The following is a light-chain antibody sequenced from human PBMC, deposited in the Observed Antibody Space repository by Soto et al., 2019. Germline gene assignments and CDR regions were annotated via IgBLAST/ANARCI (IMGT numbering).Light chain of an antibody. CDR3: QHYGSSPWT. Sequence: EIVLTQSPGTLSLSAGERATLSCRASQSVSSNYLAWYQQKPGQAPRLLIYGASSRATGIPDRFTGSGSGTDFTLTISRLEPEDFVVYYCQHYGSSPWTFGQGTKVEI. V-gene: IGKV3-20*01. J-gene: IGKJ1*01. CDR1: QSVSSNY. CDR2: GAS.